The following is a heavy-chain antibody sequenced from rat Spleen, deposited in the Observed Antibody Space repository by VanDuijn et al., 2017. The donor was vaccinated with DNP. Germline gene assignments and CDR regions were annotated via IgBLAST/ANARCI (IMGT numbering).Heavy chain of an antibody. CDR3: ATEDYGYPFDY. CDR2: IIYDGGGT. J-gene: IGHJ2*01. D-gene: IGHD1-7*01. CDR1: GFIFSDYN. Sequence: EVQLVESGGGFVQPGRSLKLSCAASGFIFSDYNMAWVRQAPKKGLEWVATIIYDGGGTYYRDSVKGRFTISRDNAKSTLYLQMDSLRSEDTATYYCATEDYGYPFDYWGQGVMVTVSS. V-gene: IGHV5S10*01.